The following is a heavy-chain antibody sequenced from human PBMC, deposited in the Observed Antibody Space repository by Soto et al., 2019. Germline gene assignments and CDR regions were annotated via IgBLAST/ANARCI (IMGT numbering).Heavy chain of an antibody. J-gene: IGHJ4*02. Sequence: SLRLSCAASGFTFSSDWMHWVRQAPGEGLVWVSYIKPDGSRTKDADSVKGRFTISRDNARNTLYLRMNSLRAEDTAVYYCARDNNWSYDSWGRGTLVTVS. CDR3: ARDNNWSYDS. D-gene: IGHD1-1*01. CDR2: IKPDGSRT. V-gene: IGHV3-74*03. CDR1: GFTFSSDW.